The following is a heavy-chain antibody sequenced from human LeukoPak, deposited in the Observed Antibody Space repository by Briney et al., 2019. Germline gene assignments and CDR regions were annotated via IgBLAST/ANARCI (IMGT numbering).Heavy chain of an antibody. D-gene: IGHD3-22*01. Sequence: SETLSLTCTVSSGYVRSSSYYWGWIRQPPGKGLEWIGSIFYNGRTHYNPSLKSRVTMSVDTSENQFSLTVSSVTAADTAIYYCARMMFYDGSAAEDSGQGTLVTVSS. V-gene: IGHV4-39*01. J-gene: IGHJ4*02. CDR3: ARMMFYDGSAAED. CDR2: IFYNGRT. CDR1: SGYVRSSSYY.